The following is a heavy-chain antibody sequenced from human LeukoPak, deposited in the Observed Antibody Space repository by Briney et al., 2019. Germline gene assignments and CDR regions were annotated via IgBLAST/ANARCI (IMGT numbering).Heavy chain of an antibody. J-gene: IGHJ4*02. D-gene: IGHD5-12*01. CDR2: IYYSGST. CDR1: GGXISSYY. CDR3: AADIGLLSFDS. V-gene: IGHV4-59*08. Sequence: PSETLSLTCTVSGGXISSYYWSWIRQPPGKGLEWIGYIYYSGSTNYNPSLKSRVTISIDTSKNQFSLKLRSVTAADTAVYYCAADIGLLSFDSWGQGTLVTVSS.